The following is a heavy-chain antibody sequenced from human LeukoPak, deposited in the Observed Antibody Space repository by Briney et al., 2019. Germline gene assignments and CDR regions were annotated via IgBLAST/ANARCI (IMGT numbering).Heavy chain of an antibody. CDR3: AIDNGSGTYYNAY. Sequence: GGSLRLSCAASGFTFSSYAMSWVRQAPGKGLEWVSAISGSGGTTYYADSVKGRFTVSRDNSKNTLYLQMNSLRAEDTAVYFCAIDNGSGTYYNAYWGQGTLVTVSS. D-gene: IGHD3-10*01. CDR1: GFTFSSYA. J-gene: IGHJ4*02. V-gene: IGHV3-23*01. CDR2: ISGSGGTT.